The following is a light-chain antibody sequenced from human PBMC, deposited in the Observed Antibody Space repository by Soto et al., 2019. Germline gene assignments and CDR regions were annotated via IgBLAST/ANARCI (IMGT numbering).Light chain of an antibody. CDR2: DAS. J-gene: IGKJ4*01. CDR1: QGISIY. CDR3: QKYNGAPLT. V-gene: IGKV1-27*01. Sequence: DIQMTQSPSSLSASVGDRVTIACRASQGISIYLAWYQQKPGKVPHLLIYDASTLQSGVPSRFSGSGSGTDFTLTISGLQPEDVATYYCQKYNGAPLTFGGGTKVEIK.